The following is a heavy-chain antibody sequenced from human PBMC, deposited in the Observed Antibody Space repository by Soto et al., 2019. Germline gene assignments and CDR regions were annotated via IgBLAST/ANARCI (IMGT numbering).Heavy chain of an antibody. CDR2: INTDGSDT. CDR1: GFTFSSDW. Sequence: PGGSLRLSCAASGFTFSSDWMHWVRQAPGKGLVWVSRINTDGSDTSYADSLEGRFTMSRDNAKNSLYLQMNSLRAEDTAVYYCARDAPGPGYNSWSGYLAFDLWGQGTMVTVSS. V-gene: IGHV3-74*01. CDR3: ARDAPGPGYNSWSGYLAFDL. J-gene: IGHJ3*01. D-gene: IGHD3-3*01.